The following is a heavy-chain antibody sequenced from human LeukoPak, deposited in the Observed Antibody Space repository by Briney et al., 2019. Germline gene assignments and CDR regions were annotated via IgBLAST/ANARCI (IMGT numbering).Heavy chain of an antibody. CDR1: GFTFSSYE. D-gene: IGHD3-10*01. V-gene: IGHV3-48*03. J-gene: IGHJ4*02. CDR2: ISSSGNTI. CDR3: ARGIVTMVDY. Sequence: PGGSLRLSCAASGFTFSSYEMNWVRQAPGKGLEWVSYISSSGNTIYYADSVKGRFTISRDNSKNTLFLQMNSLRAGDTAVYYCARGIVTMVDYWGQGTLVTVSS.